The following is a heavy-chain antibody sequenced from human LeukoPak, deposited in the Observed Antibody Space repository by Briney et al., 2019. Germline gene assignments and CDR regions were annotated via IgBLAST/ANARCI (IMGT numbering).Heavy chain of an antibody. V-gene: IGHV3-74*01. CDR3: TRQWHTPSDY. CDR2: INGDGSST. D-gene: IGHD6-19*01. J-gene: IGHJ4*02. Sequence: GGSLRLSCAASGFILNNYWMHWVRQTPGEGPLWLSRINGDGSSTSYANSVQGRFIISRDNAKNALYLQMNSLRAEDTAVYYCTRQWHTPSDYWGQGTLVTVSS. CDR1: GFILNNYW.